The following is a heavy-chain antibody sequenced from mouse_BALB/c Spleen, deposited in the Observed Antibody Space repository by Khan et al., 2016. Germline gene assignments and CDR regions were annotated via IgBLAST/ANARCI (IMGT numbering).Heavy chain of an antibody. D-gene: IGHD2-1*01. V-gene: IGHV3-6*02. Sequence: EVQLQESGPGLVKPSQSLSLTCSVTGYSITSGYYWNWIRQFPGNKLEWMGYISYDGSNNYNPSLKNRISITRDTSKNQFFLKLNSVTTEDTATXYGATYGNYEGFAYWGQGTLVTVSA. CDR2: ISYDGSN. J-gene: IGHJ3*01. CDR3: ATYGNYEGFAY. CDR1: GYSITSGYY.